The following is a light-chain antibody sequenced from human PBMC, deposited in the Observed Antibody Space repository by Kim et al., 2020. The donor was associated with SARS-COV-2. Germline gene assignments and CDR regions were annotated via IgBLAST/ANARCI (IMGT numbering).Light chain of an antibody. CDR3: GSWDDNLDAYV. CDR1: SSNIEINA. V-gene: IGLV1-44*01. CDR2: DND. Sequence: ELTQPPSASGTPGQRVEISCYGSSSNIEINAVNWFQSFPGTAPKLLIYDNDRRPSGVPDRISGSKSGTSASLALSGLLPEDEADYYCGSWDDNLDAYVFGGGTQLTVL. J-gene: IGLJ2*01.